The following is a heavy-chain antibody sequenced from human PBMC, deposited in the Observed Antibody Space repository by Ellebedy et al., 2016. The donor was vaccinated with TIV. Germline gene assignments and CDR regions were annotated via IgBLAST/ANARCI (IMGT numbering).Heavy chain of an antibody. CDR1: GGSFSGYY. V-gene: IGHV4-34*01. CDR3: ARARIFGVVTLDY. D-gene: IGHD3-3*01. Sequence: GSLRLXXAVYGGSFSGYYWSWIRQPPGKGPEWIGEINHSGSTNYNPSLKSRVTISVDTSKNQFSLKLSSVTAADTAVYYCARARIFGVVTLDYWGQGTLVTVSS. J-gene: IGHJ4*02. CDR2: INHSGST.